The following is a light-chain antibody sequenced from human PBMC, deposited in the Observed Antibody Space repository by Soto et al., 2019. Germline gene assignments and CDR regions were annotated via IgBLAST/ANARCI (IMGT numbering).Light chain of an antibody. CDR2: EAS. Sequence: QSVLTQPPSVSGSPGQSVTISCTGTSTDFASYNRVSWYQQPPGTAPKLIIYEASNRPSGVPDRFSGSKSGNTASLTISGLQDAHQVAYYCSLYTSENTYVFGTGTKVTV. CDR3: SLYTSENTYV. CDR1: STDFASYNR. J-gene: IGLJ1*01. V-gene: IGLV2-18*01.